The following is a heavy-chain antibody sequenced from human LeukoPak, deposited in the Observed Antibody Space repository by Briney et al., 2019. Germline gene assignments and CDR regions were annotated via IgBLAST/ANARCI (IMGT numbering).Heavy chain of an antibody. CDR1: GGSISSSY. J-gene: IGHJ5*02. Sequence: SETLSLTCTVSGGSISSSYWSWIRQPPGKGLEWIGYVYNSGSTNYNPSLKSRVTISEDTSKNQFSLKLRSVTAADTALYYCARQRRFDFWSGTFDPWGLGILVTVSS. CDR3: ARQRRFDFWSGTFDP. D-gene: IGHD3-3*01. V-gene: IGHV4-59*08. CDR2: VYNSGST.